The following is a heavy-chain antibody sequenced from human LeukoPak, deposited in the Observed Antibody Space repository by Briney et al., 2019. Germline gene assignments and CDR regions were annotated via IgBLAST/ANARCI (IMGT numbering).Heavy chain of an antibody. CDR1: GYSFTTYW. CDR2: LYPGDSDT. J-gene: IGHJ3*02. D-gene: IGHD5-12*01. CDR3: ARHFRVATIGDASDI. V-gene: IGHV5-51*01. Sequence: GESLKTSCKGSGYSFTTYWIGWVRQMPGKGLEWMGVLYPGDSDTRYSPSFQGQVTISADKSISTAYLQWSSLKASDTAMYYCARHFRVATIGDASDIWGQGTMVTVSS.